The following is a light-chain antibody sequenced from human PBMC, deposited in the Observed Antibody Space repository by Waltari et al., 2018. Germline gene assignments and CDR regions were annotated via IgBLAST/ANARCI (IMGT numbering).Light chain of an antibody. CDR3: SSYGGSNKLL. CDR1: STDVGSYNY. J-gene: IGLJ2*01. CDR2: EVN. V-gene: IGLV2-8*01. Sequence: QSALTQPPSASGSPGQSVTISCTGTSTDVGSYNYVSWYQLHPGKSPKLMIFEVNKRPSGVPDRFFGFKSGNTASLTVSGLQHEDEADYYCSSYGGSNKLLFGGGTRLTVL.